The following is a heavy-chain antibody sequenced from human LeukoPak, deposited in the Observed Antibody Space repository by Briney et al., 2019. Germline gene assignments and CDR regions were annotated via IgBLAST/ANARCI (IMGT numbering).Heavy chain of an antibody. J-gene: IGHJ4*02. V-gene: IGHV4-38-2*01. D-gene: IGHD1-7*01. CDR3: ARLRNWNYFYNY. CDR1: GYSISSGYY. Sequence: PSETLSLTCAVSGYSISSGYYWSWIRPPPGKGLEWIGTIYYSGSTFYNPSLKSRVTISVDASKNHFSLKLSSVTAADTAVYYCARLRNWNYFYNYWGQGTLVTVSS. CDR2: IYYSGST.